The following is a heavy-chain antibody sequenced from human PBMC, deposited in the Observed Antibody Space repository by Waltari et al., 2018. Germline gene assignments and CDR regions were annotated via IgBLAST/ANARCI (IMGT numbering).Heavy chain of an antibody. J-gene: IGHJ4*02. CDR2: RSYDGNNK. Sequence: QVQLVESGGGVVQPGGSLRLSCATSGLIFSSHGMHWVRQAPGTGLEWVASRSYDGNNKEYGDSVKGRCPISRDNSRATFYLQVKSLRAADTAVYYCAKERREYEYGAGSYSFYFDHWGQGTLVAVSS. CDR1: GLIFSSHG. CDR3: AKERREYEYGAGSYSFYFDH. V-gene: IGHV3-30*02. D-gene: IGHD3-10*01.